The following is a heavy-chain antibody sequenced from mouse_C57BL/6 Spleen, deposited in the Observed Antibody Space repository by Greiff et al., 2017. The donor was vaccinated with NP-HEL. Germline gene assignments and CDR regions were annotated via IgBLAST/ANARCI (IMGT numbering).Heavy chain of an antibody. V-gene: IGHV2-2*01. CDR3: ARKTDYYGSPYAMDY. Sequence: VKLMESGPGLVQPSQSLSITCTVSGFSLTSYGVHWVRQSPGKGLEWLGVIWSGGSTDYNAAFISRLSISKDNSKSQVFFKMNSLQADDTAIYYCARKTDYYGSPYAMDYWGQGTSVTVSS. CDR2: IWSGGST. D-gene: IGHD1-1*01. CDR1: GFSLTSYG. J-gene: IGHJ4*01.